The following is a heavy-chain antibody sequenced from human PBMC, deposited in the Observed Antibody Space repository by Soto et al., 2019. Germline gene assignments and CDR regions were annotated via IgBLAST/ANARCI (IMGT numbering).Heavy chain of an antibody. J-gene: IGHJ6*04. Sequence: PVNVSCKASGGTFSSYAISWVRQAPGQGLEWMGGIIPIFGTANYAQKFQGRVTITADKSTSTAYMELSSLRSEDTAVYYCARASSSWYYYYGMDVRGEVTTVTVPS. V-gene: IGHV1-69*06. CDR2: IIPIFGTA. CDR3: ARASSSWYYYYGMDV. D-gene: IGHD6-13*01. CDR1: GGTFSSYA.